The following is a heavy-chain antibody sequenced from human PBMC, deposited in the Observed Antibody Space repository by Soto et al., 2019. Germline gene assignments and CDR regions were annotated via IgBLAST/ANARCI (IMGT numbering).Heavy chain of an antibody. CDR1: GGSVSSGTYY. CDR3: ARAYYYGSGRGRSMDV. D-gene: IGHD3-10*01. J-gene: IGHJ6*02. V-gene: IGHV4-61*01. Sequence: QVQLQESDPGLVKPSETLSLTCTVSGGSVSSGTYYWTWIRQPPGKGLEWIGYIYGTGGTNYNPSLKSRVTISVDTSKNQFSLKLGSVTAADTAVYYCARAYYYGSGRGRSMDVWGQGTTVTV. CDR2: IYGTGGT.